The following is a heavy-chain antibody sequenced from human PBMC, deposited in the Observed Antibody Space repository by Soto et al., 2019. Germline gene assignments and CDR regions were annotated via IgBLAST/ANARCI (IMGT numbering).Heavy chain of an antibody. Sequence: PSETLALTCIVSGGSVISSSYYWGWIRQPPEQGLEWIATIYYSGSTYYNPSLESRVTISVDTSKNQFSMKLTSVTATDTAMYYCARHSSSRFHSGSRLNGLDVWGQGTTVTVSS. CDR3: ARHSSSRFHSGSRLNGLDV. V-gene: IGHV4-39*01. J-gene: IGHJ6*01. CDR1: GGSVISSSYY. CDR2: IYYSGST. D-gene: IGHD3-10*01.